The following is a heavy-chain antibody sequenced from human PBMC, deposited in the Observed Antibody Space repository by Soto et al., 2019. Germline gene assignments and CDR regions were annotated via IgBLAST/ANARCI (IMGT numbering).Heavy chain of an antibody. Sequence: ASLKVSCKASGYTFTIYGISWVRRAPGQGLEWMGWISAYNGNTNYAQKLQGRVTMTTDTSTSTAYMELRSLRSDDTAVYYCARDKMNSSGWYVDYWGQGTLVTVSS. CDR2: ISAYNGNT. CDR3: ARDKMNSSGWYVDY. D-gene: IGHD6-19*01. V-gene: IGHV1-18*01. J-gene: IGHJ4*02. CDR1: GYTFTIYG.